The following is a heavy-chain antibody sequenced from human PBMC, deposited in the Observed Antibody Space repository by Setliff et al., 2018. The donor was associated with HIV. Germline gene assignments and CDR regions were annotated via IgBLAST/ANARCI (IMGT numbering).Heavy chain of an antibody. CDR2: IYTSGST. CDR3: ARDRTGGTFDI. V-gene: IGHV4-4*07. CDR1: GDSISSYY. D-gene: IGHD3-16*01. J-gene: IGHJ3*02. Sequence: SETLSLTCTVSGDSISSYYWSWIRQPAGKGLEWIGRIYTSGSTNYNPSLKSRVTMSVDTSKNQFSLELSSVTAADTAVFYCARDRTGGTFDIWGQGTMVTVSS.